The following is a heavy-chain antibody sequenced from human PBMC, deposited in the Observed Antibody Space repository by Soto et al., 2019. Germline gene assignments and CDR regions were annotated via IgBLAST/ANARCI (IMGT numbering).Heavy chain of an antibody. CDR3: ARLYSSSWYGDY. Sequence: QLQLQESGPGLVKPSETLSLTCTVSGGSISSSSYYWGWIRQPPGKGLEWIGSIYYSGSTYYNPYLKVRVTFSVVLSKIHFTLKLSSVTAADTAVYYCARLYSSSWYGDYWGQGTLVTVSS. V-gene: IGHV4-39*01. CDR1: GGSISSSSYY. CDR2: IYYSGST. J-gene: IGHJ4*02. D-gene: IGHD6-13*01.